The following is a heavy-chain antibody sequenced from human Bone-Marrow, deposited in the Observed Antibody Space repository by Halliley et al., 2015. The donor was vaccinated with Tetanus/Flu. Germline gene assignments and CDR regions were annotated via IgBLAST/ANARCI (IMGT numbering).Heavy chain of an antibody. CDR3: ARDLTSAYNTWFDP. V-gene: IGHV4-31*03. CDR1: GGSISSGGFF. J-gene: IGHJ5*02. CDR2: IYYTGST. Sequence: TLSLTCTVSGGSISSGGFFWSWIRQLPGKGLEWIGYIYYTGSTYYNSSLKSRLTMSIDTSKNQFSLKLSSVTAADTAIYYCARDLTSAYNTWFDPWGQGIPATVSS. D-gene: IGHD2-2*01.